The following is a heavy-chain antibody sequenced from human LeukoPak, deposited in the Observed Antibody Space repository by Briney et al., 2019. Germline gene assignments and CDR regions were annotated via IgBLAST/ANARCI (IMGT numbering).Heavy chain of an antibody. J-gene: IGHJ4*02. CDR2: VRSDGNNK. V-gene: IGHV3-30*02. D-gene: IGHD5-12*01. CDR1: GFTFSNYA. CDR3: TADLPPPRGYDYPFDY. Sequence: PGGSLRLSCAASGFTFSNYAMHWVRQAPGKGLEWVAFVRSDGNNKYYADSVKGRFTISRDNFKNTLYLQMNSLKSEDTAVYYCTADLPPPRGYDYPFDYWGQGSLVTVSS.